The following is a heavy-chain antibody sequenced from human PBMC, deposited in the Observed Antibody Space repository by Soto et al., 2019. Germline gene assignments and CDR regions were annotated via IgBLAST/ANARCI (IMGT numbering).Heavy chain of an antibody. J-gene: IGHJ3*02. D-gene: IGHD2-2*01. CDR3: ARVGDCSSTSCRPLGAFDI. Sequence: RASVKVSCKASGGTFSSYAISWVRQAPGQGLEWMGGIIPIFGTANYAQKFQGRVTITADESTSTAYMELSSLRSEDTAVYYCARVGDCSSTSCRPLGAFDIWGQGTMVTVSS. CDR2: IIPIFGTA. CDR1: GGTFSSYA. V-gene: IGHV1-69*13.